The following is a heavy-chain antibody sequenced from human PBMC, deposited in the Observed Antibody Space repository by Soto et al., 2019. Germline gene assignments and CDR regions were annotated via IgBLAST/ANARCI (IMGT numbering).Heavy chain of an antibody. CDR3: TTPPHYYGSGTHDY. Sequence: GGSLRLSCAASGFTFSNAWMSWVRQAPGKGLEWVGRIKSKTDGGTTDYAAPVKGRFTISRDDSKNTLYLQMNSLKTEDTAVYYCTTPPHYYGSGTHDYWGQGTLVTVSS. V-gene: IGHV3-15*01. CDR1: GFTFSNAW. D-gene: IGHD3-10*01. CDR2: IKSKTDGGTT. J-gene: IGHJ4*02.